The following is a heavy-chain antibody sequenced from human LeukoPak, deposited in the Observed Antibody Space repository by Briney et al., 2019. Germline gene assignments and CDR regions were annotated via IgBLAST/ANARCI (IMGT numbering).Heavy chain of an antibody. J-gene: IGHJ4*02. CDR3: ARDGYYGSSGSFDY. V-gene: IGHV3-48*04. CDR2: ISNTGSTI. D-gene: IGHD3-22*01. CDR1: GFTFSNYG. Sequence: PGGSLRLSCAASGFTFSNYGMHWVRQAPGKGLEWVSYISNTGSTIYYADSVKGRFTISRDNARNSLYLQMNSLRAEDTAVYYCARDGYYGSSGSFDYWGQGSLVTVSS.